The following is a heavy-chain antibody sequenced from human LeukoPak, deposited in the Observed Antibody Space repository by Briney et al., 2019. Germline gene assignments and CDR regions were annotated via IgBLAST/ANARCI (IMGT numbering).Heavy chain of an antibody. J-gene: IGHJ6*02. Sequence: GASVKVSCKASGYTFPSYDINWVRQATGQGLEWMGWMNPNSGNTGNAQKFPGRVTMTRNTSISTAYMALSSLRSEDTAVYYCARERSEMEWLFSYYYYGMDVWGQGTTVTVSS. V-gene: IGHV1-8*01. CDR3: ARERSEMEWLFSYYYYGMDV. D-gene: IGHD3-3*01. CDR2: MNPNSGNT. CDR1: GYTFPSYD.